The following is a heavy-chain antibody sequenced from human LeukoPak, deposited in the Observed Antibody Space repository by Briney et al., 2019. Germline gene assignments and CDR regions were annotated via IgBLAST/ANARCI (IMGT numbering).Heavy chain of an antibody. CDR1: GGTFSSYA. Sequence: SVKVSCKASGGTFSSYAISWVRQAPGQGLEWMGGIIPIFGTANYAQKFQGRVTITADESTSTAYMELSSLRSEDTAVYYCAPEARYSGYDSGYWGQGTLITVSS. CDR3: APEARYSGYDSGY. D-gene: IGHD5-12*01. V-gene: IGHV1-69*13. CDR2: IIPIFGTA. J-gene: IGHJ4*02.